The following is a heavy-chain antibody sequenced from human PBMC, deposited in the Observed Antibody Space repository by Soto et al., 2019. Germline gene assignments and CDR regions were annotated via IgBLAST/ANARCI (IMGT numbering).Heavy chain of an antibody. J-gene: IGHJ5*02. CDR3: ARQGSSGSYYDHNWFDP. CDR1: GYTFTSYG. V-gene: IGHV1-18*01. CDR2: ISAYNGNT. D-gene: IGHD3-10*01. Sequence: GASVKVSCKASGYTFTSYGISWVRQAPGQGLEWMGWISAYNGNTNYAQKLQGRVTMTTDTSTSTAYMELRSLRSDDTAVYYCARQGSSGSYYDHNWFDPWGQGTLVTVSS.